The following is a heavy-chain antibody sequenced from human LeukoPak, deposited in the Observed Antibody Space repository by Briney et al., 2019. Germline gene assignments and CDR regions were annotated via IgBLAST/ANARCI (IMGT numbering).Heavy chain of an antibody. J-gene: IGHJ4*02. CDR1: GFTFSSYA. V-gene: IGHV3-64*01. CDR3: ARVGCSGGSCYPPQTYYFDY. D-gene: IGHD2-15*01. CDR2: ISSNGGST. Sequence: GGSLRLSCAASGFTFSSYAMHWVRQAPGKGLEYVSAISSNGGSTYYANSVKGRFTISRDNSKNTLYLQMGSLRAEDMAVYYCARVGCSGGSCYPPQTYYFDYWGQGTLVTVSS.